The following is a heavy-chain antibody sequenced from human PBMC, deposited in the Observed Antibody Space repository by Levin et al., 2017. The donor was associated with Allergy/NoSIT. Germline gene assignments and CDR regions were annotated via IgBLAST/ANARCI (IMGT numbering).Heavy chain of an antibody. CDR3: GSVFET. D-gene: IGHD1-26*01. V-gene: IGHV3-74*01. CDR2: TDGDGSRT. J-gene: IGHJ4*02. Sequence: GGSLRLSCAASGFIFSNYWMHWVRQAPGKGLVWISGTDGDGSRTFYADSVKGRFIISRDNAKNMLHLQMNSLRVEDTGIYYCGSVFETWGQGTLVTVSS. CDR1: GFIFSNYW.